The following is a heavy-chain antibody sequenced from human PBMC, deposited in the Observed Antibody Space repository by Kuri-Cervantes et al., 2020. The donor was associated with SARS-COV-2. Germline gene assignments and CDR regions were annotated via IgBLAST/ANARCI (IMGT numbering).Heavy chain of an antibody. CDR1: GFTFSMCC. D-gene: IGHD2-2*02. J-gene: IGHJ4*02. CDR2: ISYDGSNK. V-gene: IGHV3-30*03. CDR3: ARLQGYCSSTSCYTGDFDY. Sequence: GGSLRLSCAASGFTFSMCCRKWVRQAPGKGLEWVAVISYDGSNKYNADSVKGTFTIHRDNSKHTLYPQMTSLRAEDTAVYYCARLQGYCSSTSCYTGDFDYWGQGTLVTVYS.